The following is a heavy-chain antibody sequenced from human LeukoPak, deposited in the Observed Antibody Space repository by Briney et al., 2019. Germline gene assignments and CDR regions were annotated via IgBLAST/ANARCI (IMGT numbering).Heavy chain of an antibody. D-gene: IGHD1-14*01. J-gene: IGHJ6*02. Sequence: PSETLSLTCTVSGGSISGFYWSWIRQPPGKGLEWIGYVHYSGSTTYNPSLKSRVTISLATSENQFSLNLNSVTAAHTAVYYCARRNQGPADVWGQGTTVTVSS. CDR2: VHYSGST. V-gene: IGHV4-59*01. CDR1: GGSISGFY. CDR3: ARRNQGPADV.